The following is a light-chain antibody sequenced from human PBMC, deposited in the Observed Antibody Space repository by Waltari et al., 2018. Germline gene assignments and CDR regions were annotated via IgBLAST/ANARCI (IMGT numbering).Light chain of an antibody. CDR3: QQYRYLPPA. J-gene: IGKJ4*01. V-gene: IGKV1-33*01. CDR2: DAS. CDR1: QDINNF. Sequence: DIQMTQSPSSLSASVGDRVTITCQASQDINNFLNWYHQQPGKAPKLLIYDASLLAAGVPSRFTGSGSGTDFTVTISDLQPDDFATYYCQQYRYLPPAFGGGTKVDI.